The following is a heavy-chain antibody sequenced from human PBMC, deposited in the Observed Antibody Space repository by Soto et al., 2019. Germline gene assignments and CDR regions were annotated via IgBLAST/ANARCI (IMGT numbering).Heavy chain of an antibody. D-gene: IGHD4-17*01. CDR3: AKVDYGDYGCFDY. CDR1: GFTFSSYS. V-gene: IGHV3-48*01. J-gene: IGHJ4*02. CDR2: ISSSSSTI. Sequence: GGSLRLSCAASGFTFSSYSMNWVRQAPGKGLEWVSYISSSSSTIYYADSVKGRFTISRDNSKNTLYLQMNSLRAEDTAVYYCAKVDYGDYGCFDYWGQGTLVTVSS.